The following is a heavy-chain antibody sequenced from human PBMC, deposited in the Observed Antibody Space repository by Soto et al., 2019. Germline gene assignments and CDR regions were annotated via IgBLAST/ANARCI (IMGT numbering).Heavy chain of an antibody. CDR1: GYTFTSYG. J-gene: IGHJ4*02. V-gene: IGHV1-18*04. CDR2: ISAYNGNR. Sequence: QVQLVQSGAEVKKPGASVKVSCKASGYTFTSYGISWVGQAPGQGLEWMGWISAYNGNRNYAQKLQVRVTMTTDTSTSTAYMELRSLRSDDTGVYYCARDRNTYSSRLPSDYWGQGTLVTVSS. CDR3: ARDRNTYSSRLPSDY. D-gene: IGHD6-13*01.